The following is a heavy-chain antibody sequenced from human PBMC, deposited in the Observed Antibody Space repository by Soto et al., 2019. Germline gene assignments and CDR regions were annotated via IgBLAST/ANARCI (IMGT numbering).Heavy chain of an antibody. CDR2: ISAYXXXX. Sequence: QVQLVQSGAEVKKPGASVKVSCKASGYTFTSYGXXXXXXAXGQGLEWIGWISAYXXXXXYAQKLQGRVTMTTDTXXXXXXXXXXXXXXXXXXXXXXXXXXXXXXYWGQGTLVTVSS. CDR1: GYTFTSYG. V-gene: IGHV1-18*01. J-gene: IGHJ4*02. CDR3: XXXXXXXXY.